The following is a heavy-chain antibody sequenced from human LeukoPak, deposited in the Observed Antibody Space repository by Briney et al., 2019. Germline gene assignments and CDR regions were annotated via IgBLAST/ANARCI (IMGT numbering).Heavy chain of an antibody. CDR2: IYYSGST. V-gene: IGHV4-31*03. Sequence: PSQTLSLTCTVSGGSISSGGYYWRWLRQHPGKGLEWIGYIYYSGSTYYNPSLKSRVTISVDTSKNQFSLKLSSVTAADTAVYYCARGLSLGYFDYWGQGTLVTVSS. CDR3: ARGLSLGYFDY. D-gene: IGHD2/OR15-2a*01. CDR1: GGSISSGGYY. J-gene: IGHJ4*02.